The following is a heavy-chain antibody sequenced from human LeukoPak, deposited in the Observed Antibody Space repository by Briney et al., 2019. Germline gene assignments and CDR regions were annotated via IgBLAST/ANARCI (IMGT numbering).Heavy chain of an antibody. Sequence: GASVKVSCKASGGTFSSYAISWVRQAPGQGLEWMGRVIPILGIANYAQKFQGRVTITADKSTSTAYMELSSLRSEDTAVYYCARGTSGYDGDYWGQGTLVTVPS. D-gene: IGHD5-12*01. V-gene: IGHV1-69*04. CDR1: GGTFSSYA. J-gene: IGHJ4*02. CDR3: ARGTSGYDGDY. CDR2: VIPILGIA.